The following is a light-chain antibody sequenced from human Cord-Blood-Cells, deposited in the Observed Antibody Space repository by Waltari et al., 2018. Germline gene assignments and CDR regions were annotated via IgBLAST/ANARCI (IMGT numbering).Light chain of an antibody. V-gene: IGLV2-11*01. CDR1: SSDVGGHNY. Sequence: QSALPQPRSVSGSPGQSVTISCTGTSSDVGGHNYVSWYHQHPGKAPKLMIYDVSKRPSGVPDRFSGSKSGNTASLTISGLQAEDEADYYCCSYAGSYTVVFGGGTKLTVL. J-gene: IGLJ2*01. CDR3: CSYAGSYTVV. CDR2: DVS.